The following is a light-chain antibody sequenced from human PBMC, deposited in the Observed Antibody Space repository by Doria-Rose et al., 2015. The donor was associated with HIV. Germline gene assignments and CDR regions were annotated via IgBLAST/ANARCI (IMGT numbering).Light chain of an antibody. Sequence: RVTITCRASRDISSYIAWFQQKPGRAPNLLIYGASTLQSGVPSRFSGSGSGTEFTLTISRLQPEDFATYYCQQLNNYPRTFGQGTQV. J-gene: IGKJ1*01. CDR1: RDISSY. V-gene: IGKV1-9*01. CDR2: GAS. CDR3: QQLNNYPRT.